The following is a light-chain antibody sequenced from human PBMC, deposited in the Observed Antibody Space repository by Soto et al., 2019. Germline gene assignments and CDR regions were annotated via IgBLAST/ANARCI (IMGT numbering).Light chain of an antibody. J-gene: IGKJ1*01. CDR1: QSVSSN. Sequence: EIVMRQSPATLSVSPGERATLSCRASQSVSSNLAWYQQKPGQAPRLLIYGSSTRATGIPARFSGSGSETDFTLTISRLEPEDFAVYYCQQYGSSPRTFGQGTKVDI. V-gene: IGKV3-15*01. CDR3: QQYGSSPRT. CDR2: GSS.